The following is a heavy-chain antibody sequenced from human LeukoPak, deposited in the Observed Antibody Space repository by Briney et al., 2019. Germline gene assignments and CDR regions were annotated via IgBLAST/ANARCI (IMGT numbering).Heavy chain of an antibody. CDR2: IYYSGST. CDR3: ARPRYYYDSSGTPPHAFDI. Sequence: SETLSLTCTVSGGSISSSSYYWGWIRQPPGKGLEWIGSIYYSGSTYYNPSLKSRVTISVGTSKNQFSLKLSSVTAADTAVYYCARPRYYYDSSGTPPHAFDIWGQGTMVTVSS. CDR1: GGSISSSSYY. J-gene: IGHJ3*02. D-gene: IGHD3-22*01. V-gene: IGHV4-39*01.